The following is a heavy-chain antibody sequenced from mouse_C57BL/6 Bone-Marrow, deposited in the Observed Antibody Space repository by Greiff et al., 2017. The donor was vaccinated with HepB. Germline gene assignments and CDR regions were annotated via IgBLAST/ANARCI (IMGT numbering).Heavy chain of an antibody. V-gene: IGHV1-82*01. J-gene: IGHJ2*01. CDR3: ARWFVDY. CDR2: IYPGDGDT. Sequence: QVQLKESGPELVKPGASVKISCKASGYAFSSSWMNWVKQRPGKGLEWIGRIYPGDGDTNYNGKFKGKATLTADKSSSTAYMQLSSLTSEDSAVYFCARWFVDYWGQGTTLTVSS. D-gene: IGHD2-2*01. CDR1: GYAFSSSW.